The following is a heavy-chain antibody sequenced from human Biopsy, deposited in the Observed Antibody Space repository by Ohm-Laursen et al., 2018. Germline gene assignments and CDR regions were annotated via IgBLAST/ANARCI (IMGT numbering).Heavy chain of an antibody. D-gene: IGHD3-22*01. Sequence: SDTLSLTCTVSGDSISSYYWSWIRQPPGKGLEWIGYVYYTGSTDYNPSLQSRVTISVDTSKNHFSLRLRSVTPADTAIYCARHRGYYSDRTVPGYFDLWGRGTLVTVSS. CDR1: GDSISSYY. CDR3: ARHRGYYSDRTVPGYFDL. V-gene: IGHV4-59*07. CDR2: VYYTGST. J-gene: IGHJ2*01.